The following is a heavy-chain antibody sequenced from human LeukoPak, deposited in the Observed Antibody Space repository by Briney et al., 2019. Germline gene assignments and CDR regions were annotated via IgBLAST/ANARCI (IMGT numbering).Heavy chain of an antibody. Sequence: GSLRLSCTASGFTFSNYALHWVRQAPGKGLESVSAISNNGGSTYYTSSVKGRFTVSRDNSKNTLHLQMGRLRPEDMAVYYCARVSRAQGGMDVWGQGTTVTVSS. CDR1: GFTFSNYA. V-gene: IGHV3-64*01. J-gene: IGHJ6*02. CDR2: ISNNGGST. CDR3: ARVSRAQGGMDV.